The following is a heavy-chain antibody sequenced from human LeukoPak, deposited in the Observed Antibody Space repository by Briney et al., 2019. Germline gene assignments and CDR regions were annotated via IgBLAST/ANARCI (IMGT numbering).Heavy chain of an antibody. D-gene: IGHD5-18*01. V-gene: IGHV4-4*07. CDR3: ARTTEGGYTYGYFYYYYMDV. CDR1: GGSISSYY. J-gene: IGHJ6*03. CDR2: IYTSGTI. Sequence: KPSETLSLTCTVSGGSISSYYWSWIRQPAGTALEWIGRIYTSGTITYNPSLKSRVTMSVDTSKNQFSLKLSSVTAADTAVYYCARTTEGGYTYGYFYYYYMDVWGKGTTVTISS.